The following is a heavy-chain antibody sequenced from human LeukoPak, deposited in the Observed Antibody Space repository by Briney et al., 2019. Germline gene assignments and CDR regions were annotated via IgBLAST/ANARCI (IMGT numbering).Heavy chain of an antibody. CDR1: GFTFSSYA. D-gene: IGHD3-22*01. CDR2: ISGSGAST. V-gene: IGHV3-23*01. CDR3: AKQPGSVVDSSGSLSRH. Sequence: GGSLRLSCAASGFTFSSYAMSWVRQAPGKGLEWVSTISGSGASTYYADSVEGRFTISGDNSKNTLYLQMNSLRAEDTAVYYCAKQPGSVVDSSGSLSRHWGQGTLVTVSS. J-gene: IGHJ4*02.